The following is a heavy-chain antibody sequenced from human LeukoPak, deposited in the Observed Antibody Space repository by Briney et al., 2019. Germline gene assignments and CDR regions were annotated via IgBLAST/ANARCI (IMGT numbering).Heavy chain of an antibody. V-gene: IGHV3-30*03. CDR3: ARSFFQWNYGSCLDS. CDR2: IAHDGSNK. CDR1: GFTFSNYV. J-gene: IGHJ4*02. D-gene: IGHD1-7*01. Sequence: GGSLRLSCAASGFTFSNYVMQWVRQAPGKGLEWVALIAHDGSNKYYADSVKGRFTISTENSNSTEYLQMNSLRPEDTAVYSCARSFFQWNYGSCLDSWGQGTLVTVSS.